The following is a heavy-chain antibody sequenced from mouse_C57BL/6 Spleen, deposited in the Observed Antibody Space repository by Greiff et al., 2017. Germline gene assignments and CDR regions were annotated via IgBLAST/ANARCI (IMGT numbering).Heavy chain of an antibody. CDR2: ISDGGSYT. V-gene: IGHV5-4*01. D-gene: IGHD2-4*01. J-gene: IGHJ2*01. Sequence: EVQVVESGGGLVKPGGSLKLSCAASGFTFSSYAMSWVRQTPEKRLEWVATISDGGSYTYYPDNVKGRFTISRDNAKNNLYLQMSHLKSEDTAMYYGARAYDDDERGGFDYWGQGTTLTVSS. CDR3: ARAYDDDERGGFDY. CDR1: GFTFSSYA.